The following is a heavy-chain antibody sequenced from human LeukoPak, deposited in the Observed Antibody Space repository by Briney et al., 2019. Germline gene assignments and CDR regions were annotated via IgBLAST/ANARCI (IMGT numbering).Heavy chain of an antibody. V-gene: IGHV4-59*08. CDR2: IYYSGST. CDR1: GGSFSGYY. D-gene: IGHD2-2*02. J-gene: IGHJ6*02. Sequence: SETLSLTCAVYGGSFSGYYWSWIRQPPGKGLEWIGYIYYSGSTNYNPSLKSRATISVDTSKNQFSLKLSSVTAADTAVYYCARMAMDCSSTSCYRYYYYGMDVWGQGTTVTVSS. CDR3: ARMAMDCSSTSCYRYYYYGMDV.